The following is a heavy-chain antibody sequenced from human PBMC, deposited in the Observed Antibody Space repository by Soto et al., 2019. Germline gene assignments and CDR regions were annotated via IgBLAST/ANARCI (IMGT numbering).Heavy chain of an antibody. D-gene: IGHD3-9*01. CDR2: ISGSGGNT. CDR3: AKDRTGDSPGPDY. V-gene: IGHV3-23*01. Sequence: GGSLRLSCVASGFKFSNYAMSWVRQAPGKGLEWVSVISGSGGNTRYTDSAKGRFTISRDNSKNTVYLQVTSLRAEDTAVYYCAKDRTGDSPGPDYWGQGTLVTVSS. J-gene: IGHJ4*02. CDR1: GFKFSNYA.